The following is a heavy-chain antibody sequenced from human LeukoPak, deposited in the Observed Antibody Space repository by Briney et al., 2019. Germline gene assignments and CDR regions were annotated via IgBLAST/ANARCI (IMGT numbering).Heavy chain of an antibody. V-gene: IGHV4-39*07. CDR1: GGSISSSSYY. D-gene: IGHD4-17*01. CDR3: ARGTGGDYYYYYYMDV. CDR2: IYYSGST. Sequence: PSETLSLTCTVSGGSISSSSYYWGWIRQPPGKGLEWIGSIYYSGSTYYNPSLKSRVTISVDTSKNQFSLKLSSVTAADTAVYYCARGTGGDYYYYYYMDVWGKGTTVTISS. J-gene: IGHJ6*03.